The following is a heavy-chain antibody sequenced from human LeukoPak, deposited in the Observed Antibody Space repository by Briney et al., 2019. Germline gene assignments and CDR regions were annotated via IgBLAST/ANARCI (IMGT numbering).Heavy chain of an antibody. CDR3: AKDVSPQWPNRRLYYFDY. CDR1: GYTFTSYG. D-gene: IGHD6-19*01. CDR2: ISAYNGNT. Sequence: GASVKVSCKASGYTFTSYGISWVRQAPGQGLEWMGWISAYNGNTNYAQKLQGRVTMTTDTSTSTAYMELRSLRPDDTAVYYCAKDVSPQWPNRRLYYFDYWGQGTLVTVSS. V-gene: IGHV1-18*01. J-gene: IGHJ4*02.